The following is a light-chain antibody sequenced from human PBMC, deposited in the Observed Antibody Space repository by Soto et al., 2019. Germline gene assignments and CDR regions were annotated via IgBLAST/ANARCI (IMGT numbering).Light chain of an antibody. J-gene: IGKJ1*01. Sequence: DIQLTKSPSFLSASVGDRVTITCRASQGINNFLAWYQQKPGKAPKLLIFAASTLQSGVPSRFSGSGSGTDFSLTISSLQPEDFAIYYCQQFNTYPRTFGQGTTVELK. V-gene: IGKV1-9*01. CDR1: QGINNF. CDR3: QQFNTYPRT. CDR2: AAS.